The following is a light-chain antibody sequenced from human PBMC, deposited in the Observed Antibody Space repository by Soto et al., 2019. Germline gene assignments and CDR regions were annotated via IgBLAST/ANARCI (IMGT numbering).Light chain of an antibody. V-gene: IGKV3-15*01. CDR2: GAS. J-gene: IGKJ3*01. CDR1: QSVGSN. CDR3: QQYDNLPLT. Sequence: DIVMTQSPDSLAVSLGERATLSCRASQSVGSNLAWYQQKPGQAPRLLIFGASSRATGVPARFSGSGSGTEFTLTINSLQSEDFAVYFCQQYDNLPLTFGPGTKGDIK.